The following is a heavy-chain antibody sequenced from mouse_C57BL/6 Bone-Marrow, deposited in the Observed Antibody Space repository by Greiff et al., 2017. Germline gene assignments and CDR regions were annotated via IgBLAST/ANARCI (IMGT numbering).Heavy chain of an antibody. Sequence: VQLQQSGAELVRPGSSVKLSCKASGYTFTSYWMDWVKQRPGQGLEWIGNIYPSDSETHYNQKFKDKATLTVDKSSSTAYMQLSSLTSEDSAVYYCAREAYYSNYGAMDYWGQGTSVTVSS. J-gene: IGHJ4*01. CDR3: AREAYYSNYGAMDY. CDR1: GYTFTSYW. V-gene: IGHV1-61*01. D-gene: IGHD2-5*01. CDR2: IYPSDSET.